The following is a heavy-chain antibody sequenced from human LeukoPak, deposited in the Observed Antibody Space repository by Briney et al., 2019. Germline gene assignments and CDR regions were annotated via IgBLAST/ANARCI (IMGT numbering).Heavy chain of an antibody. CDR1: GYSFTSYW. V-gene: IGHV5-51*01. CDR3: ASLLQQQLPNY. CDR2: IYPGDSDT. J-gene: IGHJ4*02. Sequence: GESLKISCKGSGYSFTSYWIGWVRQMPGRGLEWMGIIYPGDSDTRYSPSFRGQVTISADKSISTAYLQWSSLKASDTAMYYCASLLQQQLPNYWGQGTLVTVSS. D-gene: IGHD6-13*01.